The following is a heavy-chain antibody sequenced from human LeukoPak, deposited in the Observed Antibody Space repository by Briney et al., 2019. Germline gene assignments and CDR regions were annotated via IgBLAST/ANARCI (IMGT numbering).Heavy chain of an antibody. CDR1: GFTFSSYS. CDR2: ISSSSSTI. CDR3: ASPLLFAYCGGDCYLDAFDI. J-gene: IGHJ3*02. Sequence: AGGSLRLSCAASGFTFSSYSMNWVRQAPGKGLEWVSYISSSSSTIYYADSVKGRFTISRDNAKNSLYLQMNSLRAEDTAVYYCASPLLFAYCGGDCYLDAFDIWGQGTMVTVSS. D-gene: IGHD2-21*01. V-gene: IGHV3-48*01.